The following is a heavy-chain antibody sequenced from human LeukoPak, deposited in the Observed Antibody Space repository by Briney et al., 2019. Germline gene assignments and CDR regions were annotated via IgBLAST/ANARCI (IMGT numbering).Heavy chain of an antibody. CDR3: ARAPGTWLDYYFDY. CDR2: ISYDGSNK. D-gene: IGHD6-19*01. CDR1: GFTFSSYA. J-gene: IGHJ4*02. V-gene: IGHV3-30-3*01. Sequence: PGGSLRLSCVASGFTFSSYAMHWVRQAPGKGLGWVAVISYDGSNKYYPDSVKGRFTISRDNSKNTLYLQMNSLRPEDTAVYYCARAPGTWLDYYFDYWGQGTLVTVSS.